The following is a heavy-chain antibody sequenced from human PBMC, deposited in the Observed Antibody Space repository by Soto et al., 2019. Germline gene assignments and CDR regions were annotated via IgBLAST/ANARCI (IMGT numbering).Heavy chain of an antibody. V-gene: IGHV1-18*01. J-gene: IGHJ4*02. CDR2: ISAYNGNT. Sequence: GESLKISCKGSGYSFTSYGISWVRQAPGQGLEWMGWISAYNGNTNYAQKLQGRVTMTTDTSTSTAYMELRSLRSDDTAVYYCARESSSSCHDYWGQGTLVTVSS. CDR3: ARESSSSCHDY. D-gene: IGHD6-13*01. CDR1: GYSFTSYG.